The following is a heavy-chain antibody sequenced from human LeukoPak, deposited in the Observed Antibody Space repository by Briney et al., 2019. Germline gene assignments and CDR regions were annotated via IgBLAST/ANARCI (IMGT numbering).Heavy chain of an antibody. D-gene: IGHD2-2*01. CDR1: GYTFTSYD. CDR2: MNPNSGNT. J-gene: IGHJ6*02. CDR3: ARQYCSSTSCQFVGHGMDV. Sequence: ASVKVSCKASGYTFTSYDINWVRQATGQGLEWMGWMNPNSGNTGYAQKFQGRVTMTRNTSISTAYMELSSLRSEDTAAYYCARQYCSSTSCQFVGHGMDVWGQGTTVTVSS. V-gene: IGHV1-8*01.